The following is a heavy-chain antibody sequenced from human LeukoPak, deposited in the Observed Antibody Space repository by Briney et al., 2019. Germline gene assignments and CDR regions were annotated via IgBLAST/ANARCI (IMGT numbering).Heavy chain of an antibody. D-gene: IGHD3-3*01. J-gene: IGHJ3*02. Sequence: SVKVSCKASGGTFSSYAISWVRQAPGQGLEWMGGIIPIFGTANYAQKFQGRVTITTDESTSTAYMELSSLRSEDTAVYYCARRGNPKPFWSGPLTEAFDIRGQGTMVTVSS. CDR3: ARRGNPKPFWSGPLTEAFDI. CDR2: IIPIFGTA. CDR1: GGTFSSYA. V-gene: IGHV1-69*05.